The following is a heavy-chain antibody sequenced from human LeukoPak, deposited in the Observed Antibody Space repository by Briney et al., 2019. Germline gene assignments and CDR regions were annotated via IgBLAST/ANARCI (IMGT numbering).Heavy chain of an antibody. V-gene: IGHV3-30*04. J-gene: IGHJ2*01. CDR1: GFTFSVYA. D-gene: IGHD3-10*01. CDR2: MSYGGSIK. Sequence: GGSLRLSCAASGFTFSVYAMHWVRQAPGKGLEWLTVMSYGGSIKHYADSVKGRFIISRDDSEKRLYLEMNSLRPEDTAAYFCATWSGSVSLWGRGTLVTVSS. CDR3: ATWSGSVSL.